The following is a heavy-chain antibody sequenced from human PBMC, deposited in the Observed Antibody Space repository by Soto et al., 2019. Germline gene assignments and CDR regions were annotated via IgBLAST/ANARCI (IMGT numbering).Heavy chain of an antibody. D-gene: IGHD3-3*01. CDR1: GYTFTSYG. J-gene: IGHJ4*02. Sequence: ASVKVSCKASGYTFTSYGISWVRQAPGQGLEWMGWISTYNGNTNYAQKFQGRVTMTTDTSTSTAYMELRSLRSDDTALYYCARDRGTYYDFWSGYTQVYYFDFWGQGTQVTVSS. V-gene: IGHV1-18*04. CDR3: ARDRGTYYDFWSGYTQVYYFDF. CDR2: ISTYNGNT.